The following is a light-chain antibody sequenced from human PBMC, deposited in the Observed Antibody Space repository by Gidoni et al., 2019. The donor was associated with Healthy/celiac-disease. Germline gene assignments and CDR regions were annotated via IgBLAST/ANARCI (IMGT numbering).Light chain of an antibody. CDR2: DAS. Sequence: DIVLTQSPATLSLSPGERATLSCRASQSVSSYLAWYQPKPGQAPRLLIYDASNRATGIPARFSGSGSGTDFTLTISSLEPEDFAVYYCQQRSNWFTFGPGTKVDIK. CDR1: QSVSSY. CDR3: QQRSNWFT. V-gene: IGKV3-11*01. J-gene: IGKJ3*01.